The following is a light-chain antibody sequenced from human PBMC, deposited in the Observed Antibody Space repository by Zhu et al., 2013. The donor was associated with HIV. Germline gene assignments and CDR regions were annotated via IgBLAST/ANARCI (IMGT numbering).Light chain of an antibody. J-gene: IGKJ3*01. CDR3: QRSITVAPFP. Sequence: DVQMTQSPSSLSASVGDRVTIACRASQGIGNYVAWYQQKPGKVPQLLISSGSTLQSGVPSRFSGSGSGTDFTLTIKQPCSPKMLQRITCQRSITVAPFPFGPG. CDR2: SGS. CDR1: QGIGNY. V-gene: IGKV1-27*01.